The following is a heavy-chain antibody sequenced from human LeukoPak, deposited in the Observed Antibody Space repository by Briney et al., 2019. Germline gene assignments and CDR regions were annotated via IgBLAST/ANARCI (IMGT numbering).Heavy chain of an antibody. CDR1: GGSLSSSSYY. Sequence: SETLSLTCTVSGGSLSSSSYYWGWIRQPPGKRLEWIGSVYYSGSTYYNPSLKSRVTISVDTSKNQFSLKLTSVTAADTAVYYCARNSYTSGWSTFDYWGQGTLVTVSS. D-gene: IGHD6-19*01. CDR2: VYYSGST. CDR3: ARNSYTSGWSTFDY. V-gene: IGHV4-39*01. J-gene: IGHJ4*02.